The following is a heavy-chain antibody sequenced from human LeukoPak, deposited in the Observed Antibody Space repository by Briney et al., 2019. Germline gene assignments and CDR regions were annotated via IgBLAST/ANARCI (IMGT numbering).Heavy chain of an antibody. D-gene: IGHD3-22*01. CDR1: GYTFTSYY. J-gene: IGHJ4*02. V-gene: IGHV1-46*01. CDR2: INPSGGST. Sequence: GASVTVSFKASGYTFTSYYMHWVRQAPGQGLEWMGLINPSGGSTSYAQKFQGRVTMTRDTSTSTVYMELSSLRSEDTAVYYCARVYYHDHSGYYFPPDYWGQGSLVTVSS. CDR3: ARVYYHDHSGYYFPPDY.